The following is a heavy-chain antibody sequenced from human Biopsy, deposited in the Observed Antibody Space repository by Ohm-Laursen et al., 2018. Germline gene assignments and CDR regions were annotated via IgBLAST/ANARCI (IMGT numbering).Heavy chain of an antibody. CDR1: GDSISSYY. D-gene: IGHD6-19*01. V-gene: IGHV4-59*07. CDR2: VYYTGST. J-gene: IGHJ4*02. Sequence: SDTLSLTCPVSGDSISSYYWSWIRQPPGKGLQWIGYVYYTGSTDYNPSLQSRVTISVGTSKNHFSLRLRSVTPADTAIYYCARGMRSSGWPYFDSWGQGTLVTVSS. CDR3: ARGMRSSGWPYFDS.